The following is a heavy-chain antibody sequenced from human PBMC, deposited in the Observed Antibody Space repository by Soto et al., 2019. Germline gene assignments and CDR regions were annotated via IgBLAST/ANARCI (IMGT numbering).Heavy chain of an antibody. Sequence: QVRLVQSGAEMKKPGASVKVSCKTSGYTFTNHGINWVRQAPGQGLEWMGWINPYNANTNYAQKLQGRVTMTTDTSTSTVYMDLRSLTSDDKAVYYCARDRVAGIWGDAFDIWGQGTMVTVSS. CDR1: GYTFTNHG. D-gene: IGHD3-16*01. V-gene: IGHV1-18*04. CDR2: INPYNANT. J-gene: IGHJ3*02. CDR3: ARDRVAGIWGDAFDI.